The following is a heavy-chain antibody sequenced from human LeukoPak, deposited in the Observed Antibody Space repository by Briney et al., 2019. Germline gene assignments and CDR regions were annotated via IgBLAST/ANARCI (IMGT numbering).Heavy chain of an antibody. D-gene: IGHD3-3*01. Sequence: SVKVSCKASGYTFTGYYMHWVRQAPGQGLEWMGGIIPIFGTANYAQKFQGRVTITADESTSTAYMELSSLRSEDTAVYYCARGSYDFWRTWGPFDYWGQGTLVTVSS. CDR2: IIPIFGTA. CDR1: GYTFTGYY. J-gene: IGHJ4*02. V-gene: IGHV1-69*13. CDR3: ARGSYDFWRTWGPFDY.